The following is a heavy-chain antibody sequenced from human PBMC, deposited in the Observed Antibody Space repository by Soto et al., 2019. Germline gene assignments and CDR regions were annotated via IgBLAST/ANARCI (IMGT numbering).Heavy chain of an antibody. CDR1: GVSISSSSYF. J-gene: IGHJ4*02. D-gene: IGHD3-16*02. Sequence: SETLSLTCSVSGVSISSSSYFWDWIRQSPGKGLEWVGSINHSGLTYYNPSLNSRVTMSVDTSKDQFSLKLISVTAADTAIYYCVRLRLGDFSSKRYDYWGQGTLVTVSS. CDR2: INHSGLT. V-gene: IGHV4-39*01. CDR3: VRLRLGDFSSKRYDY.